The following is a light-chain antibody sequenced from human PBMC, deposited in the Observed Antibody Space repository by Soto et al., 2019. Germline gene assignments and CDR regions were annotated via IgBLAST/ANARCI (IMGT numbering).Light chain of an antibody. Sequence: DIQMTQSPSTLSGSVGDRVTITCRASQSIGRWLAWYQQKPGKAPKLLIYDASSLESGVPSRFSGSGSGTEFTLTISSLQPDDFATYYCQQYNTYSPERTFGQGTKVEVK. CDR3: QQYNTYSPERT. CDR1: QSIGRW. V-gene: IGKV1-5*01. CDR2: DAS. J-gene: IGKJ1*01.